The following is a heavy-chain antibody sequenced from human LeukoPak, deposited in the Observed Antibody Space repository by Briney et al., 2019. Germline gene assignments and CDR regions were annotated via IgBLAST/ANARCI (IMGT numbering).Heavy chain of an antibody. V-gene: IGHV4-34*01. CDR1: GGSFSGYY. D-gene: IGHD6-19*01. CDR2: INHSGGT. CDR3: AQRPESSGWYM. Sequence: SETLSLTCAVYGGSFSGYYWSWIRQPPGKGLEWIGEINHSGGTNYNPSLKSRVTLSVDTSKNQFSLKLSSVTAADTAVYYCAQRPESSGWYMWGQGTLVTVSS. J-gene: IGHJ4*02.